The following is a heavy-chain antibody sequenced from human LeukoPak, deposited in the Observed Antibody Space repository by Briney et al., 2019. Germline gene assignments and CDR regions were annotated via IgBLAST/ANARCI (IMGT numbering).Heavy chain of an antibody. V-gene: IGHV1-18*01. CDR1: GYTFTYYG. Sequence: ASVKVSCKASGYTFTYYGINWVRLAPGQGLEWMGWVSGYNGNTRYAQNFQGRLTLTTDTSTSIAYMELMRLRSDDTAVYYCAREVDSAMVNAFDFWGQGTLVTVSS. D-gene: IGHD5-18*01. CDR2: VSGYNGNT. CDR3: AREVDSAMVNAFDF. J-gene: IGHJ3*01.